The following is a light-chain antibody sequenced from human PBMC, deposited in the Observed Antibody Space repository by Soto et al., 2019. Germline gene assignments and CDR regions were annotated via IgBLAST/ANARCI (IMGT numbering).Light chain of an antibody. CDR2: AAS. CDR1: QGIRND. Sequence: AIQMTQSPSSLSASVGDRVTITCRASQGIRNDLGWYQQKPGKAPKLLIYAASYLGNGVPSRFSGSRSGPDFTLTISSLQPEDIATYYCQQYEIFPITFGQGTRLEIK. J-gene: IGKJ5*01. CDR3: QQYEIFPIT. V-gene: IGKV1-6*01.